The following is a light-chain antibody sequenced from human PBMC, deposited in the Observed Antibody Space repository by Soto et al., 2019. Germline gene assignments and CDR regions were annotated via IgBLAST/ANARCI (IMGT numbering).Light chain of an antibody. V-gene: IGKV1-27*01. Sequence: DIQMTQSPSSLSASVGDRVTITCRASEAISNYLAWYQQKPGKVPNLLIYGASTLQSGVPSRLSAFGSGTDFTLTISSPPPEDAATYYCQKYIRAPRTFGQGTKAEIK. CDR3: QKYIRAPRT. J-gene: IGKJ1*01. CDR1: EAISNY. CDR2: GAS.